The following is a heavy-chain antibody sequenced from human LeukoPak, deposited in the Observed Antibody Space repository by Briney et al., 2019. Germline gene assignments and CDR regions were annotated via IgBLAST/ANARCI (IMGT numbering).Heavy chain of an antibody. CDR3: ARLRYSNVWSVGYFDY. CDR2: ISSSGSIK. D-gene: IGHD6-19*01. CDR1: GFTFSDYD. J-gene: IGHJ4*02. V-gene: IGHV3-11*01. Sequence: PGGSLRLSCEVSGFTFSDYDVSWIRQAPGKGLEWVSYISSSGSIKYYGDSVKGRSTISRDNAKNSLYLQMNSLRAEDTAVHYCARLRYSNVWSVGYFDYWGQGTLVTVSS.